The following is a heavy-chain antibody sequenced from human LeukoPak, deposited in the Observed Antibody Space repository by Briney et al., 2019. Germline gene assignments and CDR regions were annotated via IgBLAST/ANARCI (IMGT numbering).Heavy chain of an antibody. J-gene: IGHJ4*02. CDR2: ISSSSSYI. D-gene: IGHD6-13*01. CDR3: ARSPRYSRLNRG. V-gene: IGHV3-21*01. CDR1: GFTFSTYS. Sequence: GPSLRLSCATSGFTFSTYSMNWVRQAPGKGLEWVSSISSSSSYIYYADSVKGRFTISRDNAKNSLYLQMNSLRAEDTAWYYCARSPRYSRLNRGWGQGTLVTVSS.